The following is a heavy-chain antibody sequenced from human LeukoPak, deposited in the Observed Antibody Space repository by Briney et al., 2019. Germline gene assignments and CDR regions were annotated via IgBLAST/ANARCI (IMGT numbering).Heavy chain of an antibody. CDR3: ARALWFGELSNSFDY. J-gene: IGHJ4*02. CDR2: IYTSGST. Sequence: SETLSLTCTVSGGSISSYYWSWIRQPAGKGLEWIGRIYTSGSTYYNPSLKSRVTMSIDTSMNHFSLKLSSVTAADTAVYYCARALWFGELSNSFDYWGQGTLVTVSS. D-gene: IGHD3-10*01. CDR1: GGSISSYY. V-gene: IGHV4-4*07.